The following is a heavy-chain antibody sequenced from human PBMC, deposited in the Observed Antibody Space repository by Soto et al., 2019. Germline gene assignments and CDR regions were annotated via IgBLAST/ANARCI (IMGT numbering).Heavy chain of an antibody. Sequence: SETLSLTCAVYGGSFSGYYWSWIRQPPGKGLEWIGEINHSGSTNYNPSLKSRVTISVDTSKNQFSLKLSSVTAADTAVYYCARGRNTMVRGVIIPRRAGWFDPWGQGTLVTVSS. CDR1: GGSFSGYY. J-gene: IGHJ5*02. CDR2: INHSGST. V-gene: IGHV4-34*01. D-gene: IGHD3-10*01. CDR3: ARGRNTMVRGVIIPRRAGWFDP.